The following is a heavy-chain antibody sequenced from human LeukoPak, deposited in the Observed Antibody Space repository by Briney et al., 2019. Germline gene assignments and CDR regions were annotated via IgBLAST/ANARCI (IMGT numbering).Heavy chain of an antibody. CDR3: ARGEYGVNSGFWGLFDH. V-gene: IGHV4-4*07. D-gene: IGHD4-23*01. CDR2: IYTSGST. Sequence: PSETLSLTCTVSGGSISSYYWSWIRQPAGKGLEWIGRIYTSGSTNYHPSLKSRVAISVDTSKNQFSLKLTSVTAADTAVYYCARGEYGVNSGFWGLFDHWGQGTLVTVSS. J-gene: IGHJ4*02. CDR1: GGSISSYY.